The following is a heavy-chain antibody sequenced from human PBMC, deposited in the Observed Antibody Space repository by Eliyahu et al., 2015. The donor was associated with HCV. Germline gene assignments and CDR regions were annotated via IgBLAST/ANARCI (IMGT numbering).Heavy chain of an antibody. D-gene: IGHD3-16*02. Sequence: EVQLVESGGGLVKPGGSLRLSCAASGFTFSSYSMNWVRQAPGKGLEWVSSISSSSSYIYYADSVKGRFTISRDNAKNSLYLQMNSLRAEDTAVYYCARDTPRMYYDYVWGSYHTDDAFDIWGQGTMVTVSS. V-gene: IGHV3-21*01. CDR2: ISSSSSYI. CDR3: ARDTPRMYYDYVWGSYHTDDAFDI. J-gene: IGHJ3*02. CDR1: GFTFSSYS.